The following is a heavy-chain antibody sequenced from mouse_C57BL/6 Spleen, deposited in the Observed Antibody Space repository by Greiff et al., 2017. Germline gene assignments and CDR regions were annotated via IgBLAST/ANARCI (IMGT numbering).Heavy chain of an antibody. V-gene: IGHV5-17*01. CDR3: ARRDNYGSSYRYDYAMDY. J-gene: IGHJ4*01. CDR1: GFTFSDYG. D-gene: IGHD1-1*01. Sequence: EVKLVESGGGLVKPGGSLKLSCAASGFTFSDYGMHWVRQAPEKGLEWVAYISSGSSTIYYADTVKGRFTISRDNAKNTLFLQMTSLRSEDTAMYYCARRDNYGSSYRYDYAMDYWGQGTSVTVSS. CDR2: ISSGSSTI.